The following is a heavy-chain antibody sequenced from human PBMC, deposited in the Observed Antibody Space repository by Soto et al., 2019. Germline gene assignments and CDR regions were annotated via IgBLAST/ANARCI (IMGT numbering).Heavy chain of an antibody. Sequence: WWSLRLCCAASGFTFSKAWMSWFRQAPGKGLEWVGRIKSKTDGGTTDYAAPVKGRFTISRDDSKNTLYLQMNSLKTEDTAVYYCTTVGNSGIVGATAFDYWGQGTPVTVSS. CDR2: IKSKTDGGTT. D-gene: IGHD1-26*01. V-gene: IGHV3-15*01. CDR1: GFTFSKAW. CDR3: TTVGNSGIVGATAFDY. J-gene: IGHJ4*02.